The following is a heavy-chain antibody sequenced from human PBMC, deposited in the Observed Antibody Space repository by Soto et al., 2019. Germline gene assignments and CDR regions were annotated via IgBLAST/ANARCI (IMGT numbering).Heavy chain of an antibody. CDR3: AKDSHWGIISPTHDY. J-gene: IGHJ4*02. CDR1: GFTFSSSA. V-gene: IGHV3-23*01. CDR2: FRESGGTT. Sequence: VHLSESVGGLVQPGGSLRLSCAASGFTFSSSAMSWVRQAPGKGLEWVATFRESGGTTHYADSVKGRFTISRDASKNMLNLQMNSLRAEDTAIYYCAKDSHWGIISPTHDYWGQGTRVTVSS. D-gene: IGHD3-16*01.